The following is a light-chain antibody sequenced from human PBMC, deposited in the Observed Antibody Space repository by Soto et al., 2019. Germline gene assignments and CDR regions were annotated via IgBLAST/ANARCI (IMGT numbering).Light chain of an antibody. CDR1: QSINKW. J-gene: IGKJ1*01. V-gene: IGKV1-5*03. CDR3: QHYSGDRAT. CDR2: EVS. Sequence: DILLTQSPSTLFASVGDRVTISCRASQSINKWLAWYQHKPGKAPNLLIYEVSTLHSGVPSRISGSGSGTEFTLTISSLRPDDFATYYCQHYSGDRATFGQGTKVDIK.